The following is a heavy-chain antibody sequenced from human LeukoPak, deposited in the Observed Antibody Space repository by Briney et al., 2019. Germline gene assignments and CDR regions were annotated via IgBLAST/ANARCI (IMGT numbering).Heavy chain of an antibody. CDR2: VDTSGNT. V-gene: IGHV4-4*07. Sequence: SETLSLTCTVSGASISGSYWSWLRQPAGKGLEWIGRVDTSGNTNYNPPLKSRVTMSVDTSKNQFSLKLTSLTAADTAVYFCARGGAAPGIFDYWGQGTLAPVS. D-gene: IGHD6-13*01. CDR1: GASISGSY. CDR3: ARGGAAPGIFDY. J-gene: IGHJ4*02.